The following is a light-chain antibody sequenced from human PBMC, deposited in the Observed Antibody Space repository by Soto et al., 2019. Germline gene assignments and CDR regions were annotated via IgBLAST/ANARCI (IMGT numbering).Light chain of an antibody. Sequence: IQMTQSPSTLSASVRDRVTITCRASQSISSSLAWYQQKPGKAPKLLIYKASTLETGVPSRISGSGLGTEFTLTISSLQPDDFATYYCQQFESYPVTFGQGTRLEIK. CDR1: QSISSS. CDR2: KAS. V-gene: IGKV1-5*03. J-gene: IGKJ5*01. CDR3: QQFESYPVT.